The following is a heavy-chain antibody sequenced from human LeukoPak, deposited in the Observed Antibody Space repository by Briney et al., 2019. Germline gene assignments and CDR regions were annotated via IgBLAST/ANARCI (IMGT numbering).Heavy chain of an antibody. CDR1: GFTFSSYS. V-gene: IGHV3-21*01. D-gene: IGHD6-13*01. CDR3: ARASVLGSWSAFDI. CDR2: ISSSSGYI. Sequence: PGGSLRLSCAASGFTFSSYSMNRVRQAPGKGLEWVSSISSSSGYIYYADSVKGRFTISRDNAKNSLYLQMNSLRAEDTAVYYCARASVLGSWSAFDIWGQGTMVTVSS. J-gene: IGHJ3*02.